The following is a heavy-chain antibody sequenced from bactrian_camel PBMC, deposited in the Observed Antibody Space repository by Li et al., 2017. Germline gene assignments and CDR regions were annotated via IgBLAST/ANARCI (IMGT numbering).Heavy chain of an antibody. CDR1: GHSRGSNC. Sequence: HVQLVESGGGSVQAGGSLRLSCEVSGHSRGSNCVGWYRLPPGRARAGREGTAAIRRSGGETWYADSVKGRVTISKDKNKNILYLEMNNVKPEDTAVYYCTADHPCSSLWPIVTATEDADFAYWGQGTQVTVS. V-gene: IGHV3S45*01. CDR2: IRRSGGET. J-gene: IGHJ6*01. CDR3: TADHPCSSLWPIVTATEDADFAY. D-gene: IGHD2*01.